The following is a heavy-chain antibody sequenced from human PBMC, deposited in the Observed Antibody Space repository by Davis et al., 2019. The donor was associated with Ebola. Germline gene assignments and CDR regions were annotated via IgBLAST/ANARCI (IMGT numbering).Heavy chain of an antibody. V-gene: IGHV4-34*01. CDR2: INHSGST. Sequence: MPGGSLRLSCAASGFTFSSYWMHWVRQAPGKGLEWVGEINHSGSTNYNPSLRSRITISVDTSKNQFSLKLSSVTAADTAVYYCARHQYCSGIGGRCYLLDYWGQGTLVTVSS. CDR3: ARHQYCSGIGGRCYLLDY. CDR1: GFTFSSYW. J-gene: IGHJ4*02. D-gene: IGHD2-15*01.